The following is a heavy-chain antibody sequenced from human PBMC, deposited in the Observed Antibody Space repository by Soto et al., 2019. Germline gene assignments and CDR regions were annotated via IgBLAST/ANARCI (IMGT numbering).Heavy chain of an antibody. V-gene: IGHV3-30-3*01. CDR2: ISYDGSNK. CDR3: ARGNDREEPDYGMDV. CDR1: GFTFSSYA. D-gene: IGHD1-1*01. Sequence: GGSLRLSCAASGFTFSSYAMHWVRQAPGKGLEWVAVISYDGSNKYYADSVKGRFTISRDNSKNTLYLQMNSLRAEDTAVYYCARGNDREEPDYGMDVWGQGTTVTVSS. J-gene: IGHJ6*02.